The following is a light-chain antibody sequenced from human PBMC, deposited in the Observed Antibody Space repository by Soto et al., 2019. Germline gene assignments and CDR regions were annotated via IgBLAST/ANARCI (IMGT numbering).Light chain of an antibody. CDR2: SAS. CDR3: KQYESYPLT. J-gene: IGKJ4*01. Sequence: DIQMTQSPSTLSASVGDRVTITCRASQSVSGWLAWYRQKPGKAPELLIYSASTLETGVPSRFSGSGSGTEFTLTVSSLKPDDFATYYCKQYESYPLTFGGGTKV. V-gene: IGKV1-5*03. CDR1: QSVSGW.